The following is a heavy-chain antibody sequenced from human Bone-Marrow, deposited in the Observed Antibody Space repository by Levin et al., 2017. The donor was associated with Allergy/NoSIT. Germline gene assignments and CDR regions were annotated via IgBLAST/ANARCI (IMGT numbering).Heavy chain of an antibody. CDR3: ARDGGYYDSSCEY. CDR1: GFTFSSYA. D-gene: IGHD3-22*01. J-gene: IGHJ4*02. CDR2: ISYDGSNK. Sequence: GGSLRLSCAASGFTFSSYAMHWVRQAPGKGLEWVAVISYDGSNKYYADSVKGRFTISRDNSKNTLYLQMNSLRAEDTAVYYCARDGGYYDSSCEYWGQGTLVTVSS. V-gene: IGHV3-30-3*01.